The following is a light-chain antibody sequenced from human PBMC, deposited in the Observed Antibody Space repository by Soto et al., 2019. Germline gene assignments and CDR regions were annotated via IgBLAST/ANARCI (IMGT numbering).Light chain of an antibody. CDR2: GAS. J-gene: IGKJ4*01. Sequence: EFVLTQSPGKLSLSPGERATLSCRASQSISSGFLAWYQQKPGQAPRLLIYGASHRGTGIPDRFSGSGSGTDFTLTISRLEPEDFAVYYCQQYGSSPLLTFGGGTKVEIK. CDR1: QSISSGF. V-gene: IGKV3-20*01. CDR3: QQYGSSPLLT.